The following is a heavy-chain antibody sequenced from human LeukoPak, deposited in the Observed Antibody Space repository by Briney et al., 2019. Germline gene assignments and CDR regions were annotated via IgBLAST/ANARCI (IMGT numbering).Heavy chain of an antibody. D-gene: IGHD5-18*01. J-gene: IGHJ4*02. CDR1: GYSISSGYY. CDR2: IYHSGST. V-gene: IGHV4-38-2*02. CDR3: ARDRYSYGYRIFDY. Sequence: PSETLSLTCAVSGYSISSGYYWGWIRQPPGKGLEWIGSIYHSGSTYYNPSLKSRVTISVDTSKNQLSLKLSSVTAADTAVYYCARDRYSYGYRIFDYWGQGTLVTVSS.